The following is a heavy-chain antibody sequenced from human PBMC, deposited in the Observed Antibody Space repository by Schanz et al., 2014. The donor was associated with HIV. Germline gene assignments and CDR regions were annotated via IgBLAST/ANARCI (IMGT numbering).Heavy chain of an antibody. CDR3: ARDLVDSSTWYDAFDI. CDR1: GYSFTNFD. D-gene: IGHD6-13*01. CDR2: INPNSGGT. Sequence: VQLVQSRGEVKKPGASVKVSCKASGYSFTNFDVSWVRQAPGQGLEWMGWINPNSGGTNYAQKFQGRVTISRDTSISTAYMEVRSLRSDDTALYFCARDLVDSSTWYDAFDIWGQGTKVTVSS. V-gene: IGHV1-2*02. J-gene: IGHJ3*02.